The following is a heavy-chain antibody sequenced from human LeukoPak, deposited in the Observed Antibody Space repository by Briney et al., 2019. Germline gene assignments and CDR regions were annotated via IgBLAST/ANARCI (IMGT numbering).Heavy chain of an antibody. CDR2: ISYDGSNK. CDR1: GFTFSSYA. D-gene: IGHD6-13*01. V-gene: IGHV3-30-3*01. CDR3: ARAFGSSWYKVFDY. J-gene: IGHJ4*02. Sequence: GGSLRLSCAASGFTFSSYAMHWVRQAPGKGLEWVAVISYDGSNKYYADSVKGRFTISRDNCKNTLYLQMNSLRAEDTAVYYCARAFGSSWYKVFDYWGQGTLVTVSS.